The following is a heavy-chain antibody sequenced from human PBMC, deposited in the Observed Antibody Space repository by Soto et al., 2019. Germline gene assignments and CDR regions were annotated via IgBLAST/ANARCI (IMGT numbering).Heavy chain of an antibody. CDR1: RGSISSGDYY. V-gene: IGHV4-30-4*01. CDR3: YVLLWFGELTFDY. CDR2: IYYSGST. J-gene: IGHJ4*02. Sequence: QVQLQESGPGLVKPSQTLSLTCTVSRGSISSGDYYWSWIRQPPGKGLEWIGYIYYSGSTYYNPSLKSRVTISVDTSKNQFSLKLSSVTATDTAVYYCYVLLWFGELTFDYWGQGTLVTVSS. D-gene: IGHD3-10*01.